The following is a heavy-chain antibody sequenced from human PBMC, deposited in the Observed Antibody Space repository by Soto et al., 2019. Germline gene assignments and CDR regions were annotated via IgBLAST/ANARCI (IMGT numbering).Heavy chain of an antibody. CDR1: GYTFTHYY. D-gene: IGHD5-18*01. V-gene: IGHV1-46*01. CDR3: ATSVNSAMAFDY. Sequence: ASEKVSCKASGYTFTHYYIHWVRQAPGQGLEWMGIINPNGGITTYAQKFRAGFTMTRDTSTSTVYLELSSLRSEDSAVYYCATSVNSAMAFDYWGQGTLVTVSS. J-gene: IGHJ4*02. CDR2: INPNGGIT.